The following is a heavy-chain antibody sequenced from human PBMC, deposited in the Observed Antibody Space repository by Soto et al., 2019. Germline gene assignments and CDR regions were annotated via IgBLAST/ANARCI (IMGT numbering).Heavy chain of an antibody. V-gene: IGHV3-23*01. CDR2: ISGSGGST. D-gene: IGHD6-6*01. CDR1: GFTFSSYA. Sequence: GGSLRLSCAASGFTFSSYAMSWVRQAPGKGLEWVSYISGSGGSTYYAYSVKVRFTISIDNSKNTLYLQMNSLRAEDTAVYYCAKAGSSSGINYYYGMDVWGQGTTGTVSS. CDR3: AKAGSSSGINYYYGMDV. J-gene: IGHJ6*02.